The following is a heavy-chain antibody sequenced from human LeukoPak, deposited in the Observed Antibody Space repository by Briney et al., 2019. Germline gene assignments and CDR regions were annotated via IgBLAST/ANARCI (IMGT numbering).Heavy chain of an antibody. CDR2: ISYSGNT. V-gene: IGHV4-39*01. CDR3: ARHCCSGPAKRVFDI. D-gene: IGHD2-15*01. J-gene: IGHJ3*02. Sequence: SETLSLTCTVSGGSIISSDYHWGWVRQPPGKGLEWIVTISYSGNTDYNPSLRSRVTISVDTSNNQSSLRLGSVIAADTAVYHCARHCCSGPAKRVFDIWGQGTMVTVSS. CDR1: GGSIISSDYH.